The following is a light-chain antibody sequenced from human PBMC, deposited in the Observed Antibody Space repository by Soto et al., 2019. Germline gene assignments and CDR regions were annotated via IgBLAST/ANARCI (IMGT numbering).Light chain of an antibody. CDR2: EVT. J-gene: IGLJ3*02. V-gene: IGLV2-14*01. CDR1: SNDVGYYNY. Sequence: QSALSQPASVSGSPGQSITISCTGTSNDVGYYNYVSWYQQHPGKAPKLMISEVTTRPSGVSDRFSGSKSGNTASLTISSLQAEDEAHYYCSSYTTAYNQVFGGGTKLTVL. CDR3: SSYTTAYNQV.